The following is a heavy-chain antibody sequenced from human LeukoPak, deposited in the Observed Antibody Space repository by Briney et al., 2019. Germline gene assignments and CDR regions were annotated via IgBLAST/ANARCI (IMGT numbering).Heavy chain of an antibody. CDR1: GYTFTGYY. D-gene: IGHD3-10*01. CDR3: ARALMVRGVIIDDY. CDR2: INPNSGGT. Sequence: ASVKVSCKASGYTFTGYYMHWARQAPGQGLEWMGRINPNSGGTNYAQKFQGRVTMTRDTSISTAYMELSRLRSDDTAVYYCARALMVRGVIIDDYWGQGTLVTVSS. V-gene: IGHV1-2*06. J-gene: IGHJ4*02.